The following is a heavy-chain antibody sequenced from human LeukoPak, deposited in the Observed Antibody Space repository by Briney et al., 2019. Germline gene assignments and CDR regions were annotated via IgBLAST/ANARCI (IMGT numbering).Heavy chain of an antibody. CDR3: IVFGDSNH. D-gene: IGHD4-17*01. CDR2: IHTSGDT. J-gene: IGHJ5*02. CDR1: GLTGSHSY. V-gene: IGHV3-53*01. Sequence: GGSLRLSCAASGLTGSHSYVSWIRQAPGKGLEWVSAIHTSGDTCYADSVKGRFTISRDTSKNTLYLQINSLRVEDTAVYYCIVFGDSNHWGQGTLVTVSS.